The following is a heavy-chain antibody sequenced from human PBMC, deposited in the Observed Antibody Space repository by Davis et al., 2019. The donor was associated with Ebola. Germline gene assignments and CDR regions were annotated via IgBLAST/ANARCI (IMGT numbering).Heavy chain of an antibody. J-gene: IGHJ4*02. Sequence: PGGSLRLSCAASGFTFSSYAMHWVRQAPGKGLEWVAVISYDGSNKYYADSVKGRFTISRDNSKNTLYLQMNSLRAEDTAVYYCAKDWGYMVQGVMVDYWGQGTLVTVSS. V-gene: IGHV3-30*04. D-gene: IGHD3-10*01. CDR3: AKDWGYMVQGVMVDY. CDR2: ISYDGSNK. CDR1: GFTFSSYA.